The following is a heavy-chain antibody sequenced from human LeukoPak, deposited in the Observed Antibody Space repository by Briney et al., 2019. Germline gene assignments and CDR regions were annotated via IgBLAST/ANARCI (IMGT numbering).Heavy chain of an antibody. D-gene: IGHD5-24*01. CDR1: GFTFSSYE. V-gene: IGHV3-48*03. CDR2: ISSSGGTI. J-gene: IGHJ6*03. Sequence: GGSLRLSCAASGFTFSSYEMNWVRQTPGKGLEWLSYISSSGGTIYYADSVKGRFTISRDNAKSSLYLQMNGLRAEDTAVYYCAREMAINDNYYYMDVWGKGTPVTISS. CDR3: AREMAINDNYYYMDV.